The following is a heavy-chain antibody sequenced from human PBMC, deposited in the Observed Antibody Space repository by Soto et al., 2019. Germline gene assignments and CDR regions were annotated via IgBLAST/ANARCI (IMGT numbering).Heavy chain of an antibody. CDR1: GFTFSNYA. D-gene: IGHD4-4*01. CDR2: ISAADDPT. V-gene: IGHV3-23*01. J-gene: IGHJ5*02. Sequence: EELLLESGGGLVQPGGSLRLSCAASGFTFSNYAMSWVRQAPGKGLEWVAAISAADDPTYYSDSVRGRFTHSRDNSKNTLYLQMNSLRVDDTALYYCAKEHSNYPDNWFDPWGQGTPVTVSS. CDR3: AKEHSNYPDNWFDP.